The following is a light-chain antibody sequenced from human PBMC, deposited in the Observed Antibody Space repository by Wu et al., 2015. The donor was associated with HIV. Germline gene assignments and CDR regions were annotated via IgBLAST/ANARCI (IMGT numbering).Light chain of an antibody. Sequence: DIQLTQSPSFLSASVGDRVTITCRASQGISSYLAWYQQKPGKAPKLLIYAASTLQSGVPSRFSGSGSGTEFTLTISSLQPEDFATYYCQQLNSYLVTFGQGDQGGNQT. CDR2: AAS. CDR1: QGISSY. CDR3: QQLNSYLVT. V-gene: IGKV1-9*01. J-gene: IGKJ1*01.